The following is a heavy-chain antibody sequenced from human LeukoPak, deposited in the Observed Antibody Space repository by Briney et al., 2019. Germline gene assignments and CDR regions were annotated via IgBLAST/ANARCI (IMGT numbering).Heavy chain of an antibody. J-gene: IGHJ6*02. CDR1: GFTFAGYA. D-gene: IGHD3-16*01. V-gene: IGHV3-23*01. CDR2: ISDSGGTT. CDR3: ARFFQQNLGYDYYYGMDV. Sequence: GGSLRLSCAASGFTFAGYAMSWVRQAPGKGLEWVSGISDSGGTTYYADSVKGRFTISRDNAKNSLYLQMNSLRAEDTAVYYCARFFQQNLGYDYYYGMDVWGQGTTVTVSS.